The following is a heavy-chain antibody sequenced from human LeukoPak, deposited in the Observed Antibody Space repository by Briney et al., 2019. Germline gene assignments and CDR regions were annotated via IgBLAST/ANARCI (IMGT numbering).Heavy chain of an antibody. D-gene: IGHD4-17*01. CDR2: IYYSGST. CDR1: GGSISSSSYY. CDR3: ARSPSSHLARLRCCPYYFDY. J-gene: IGHJ4*02. V-gene: IGHV4-39*07. Sequence: SETLSLTCTVSGGSISSSSYYWGWIRQPPGKGLEWIGSIYYSGSTNYNPSLKSRVTISVDTSKNQFSLKLSSVTAADTAVYYCARSPSSHLARLRCCPYYFDYWGQGTLVTVSS.